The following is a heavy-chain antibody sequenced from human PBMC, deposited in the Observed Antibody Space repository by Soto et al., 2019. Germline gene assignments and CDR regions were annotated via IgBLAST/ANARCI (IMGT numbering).Heavy chain of an antibody. CDR2: ITYGGSI. D-gene: IGHD5-18*01. V-gene: IGHV4-31*03. CDR1: GASITNDAFF. J-gene: IGHJ4*02. Sequence: SETLSLTCTVSGASITNDAFFWTWVRQHPEKGLEWLAYITYGGSIYYDPSLRSRLTVSIDKFKSQFSLNVRSVTAADTAVYYCAKMERTQLWLLVQNWGQGLLVTVSS. CDR3: AKMERTQLWLLVQN.